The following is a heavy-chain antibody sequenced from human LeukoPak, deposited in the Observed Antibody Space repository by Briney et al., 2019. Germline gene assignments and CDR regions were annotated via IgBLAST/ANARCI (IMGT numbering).Heavy chain of an antibody. CDR3: ARESSWAPDY. J-gene: IGHJ4*02. Sequence: QAGGSLRLSCAASGFTFSSYAMSWVRQAPGKGLVWVSRINGDGSSTSNAGAVKGRFTISRDNAKNTLFLQMNSLRAEGTAVYYCARESSWAPDYWGQGTLVTVSS. CDR2: INGDGSST. D-gene: IGHD1-26*01. CDR1: GFTFSSYA. V-gene: IGHV3-74*01.